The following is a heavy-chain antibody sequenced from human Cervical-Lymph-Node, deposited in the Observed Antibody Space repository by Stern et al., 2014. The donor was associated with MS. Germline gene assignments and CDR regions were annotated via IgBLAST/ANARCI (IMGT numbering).Heavy chain of an antibody. Sequence: EGQLVESGGGLVQPGGSLRLSCAASGFTFSSYWMSWVRQAPGKGLEWVANIKQDGSEKCYVDSVKGRFTISRDNAKNSLYLQMNSLRAEDTAVYYCARDRAYYYGSGSYSLDYWGQGTLVTVSS. CDR3: ARDRAYYYGSGSYSLDY. J-gene: IGHJ4*02. CDR2: IKQDGSEK. D-gene: IGHD3-10*01. V-gene: IGHV3-7*01. CDR1: GFTFSSYW.